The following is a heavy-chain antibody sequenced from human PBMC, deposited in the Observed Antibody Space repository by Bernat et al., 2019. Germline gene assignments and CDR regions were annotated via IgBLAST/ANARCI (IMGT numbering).Heavy chain of an antibody. CDR3: ARGLYCGGDCYSFAFDI. V-gene: IGHV3-48*03. CDR2: ISSSGSTI. D-gene: IGHD2-21*01. Sequence: EVQLVESGGGLVQPGGSLRLSCAASGFTFSSYEMNWVRQAPGKGLEWVSYISSSGSTIYYADSVKGRFTISRDNAKNSLYLQMNSLRAEDTAVYYCARGLYCGGDCYSFAFDIWGQGTMVTVSS. CDR1: GFTFSSYE. J-gene: IGHJ3*02.